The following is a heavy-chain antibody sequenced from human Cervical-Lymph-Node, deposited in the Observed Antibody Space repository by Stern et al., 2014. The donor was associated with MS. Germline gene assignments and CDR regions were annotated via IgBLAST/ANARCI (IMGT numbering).Heavy chain of an antibody. J-gene: IGHJ4*02. CDR1: GGSFSRSSYY. Sequence: QVQLVESGPGLVKPSETLSLNCTVSGGSFSRSSYYWGWIRQPPGKGLEWIGSIFYSGSTYYNPSLKSRVTIAVDTSKNQFSLHLSSVTAADTAVYYCARPAEPGLAGTTSPFDHWGQGTLVTVSS. D-gene: IGHD1-26*01. CDR2: IFYSGST. V-gene: IGHV4-39*01. CDR3: ARPAEPGLAGTTSPFDH.